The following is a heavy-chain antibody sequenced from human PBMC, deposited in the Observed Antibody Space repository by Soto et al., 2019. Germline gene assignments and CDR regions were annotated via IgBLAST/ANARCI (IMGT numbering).Heavy chain of an antibody. V-gene: IGHV4-61*01. D-gene: IGHD2-2*02. CDR1: GGYVSSGIYD. J-gene: IGHJ4*02. CDR2: IYYSGST. CDR3: ARDSTVNTVFDD. Sequence: SEALSLTCTVSGGYVSSGIYDWSWIRPRPGKGLEWIGYIYYSGSTNYNPSLKSRVTIPVDTSKNQFSLKLSSVTAADTAVYYCARDSTVNTVFDDWGQGTLVSVSS.